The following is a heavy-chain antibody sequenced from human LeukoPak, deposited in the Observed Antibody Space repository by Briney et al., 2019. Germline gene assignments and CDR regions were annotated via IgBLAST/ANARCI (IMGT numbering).Heavy chain of an antibody. V-gene: IGHV4-59*01. CDR2: IYYSGST. J-gene: IGHJ4*02. Sequence: PSETLSLTCTVSSGSISPFYWSWIRQPPGKGLEWIGHIYYSGSTNYNPSLKSRVTISVDTSKNQFSLKLSSVTAADTAIYYCAREGSTILDYWGQGTLVTASS. CDR1: SGSISPFY. CDR3: AREGSTILDY. D-gene: IGHD1-26*01.